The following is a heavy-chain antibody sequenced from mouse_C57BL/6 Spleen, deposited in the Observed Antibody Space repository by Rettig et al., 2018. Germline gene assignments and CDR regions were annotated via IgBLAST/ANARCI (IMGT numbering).Heavy chain of an antibody. Sequence: GSLKLSCAASGFTFSSYTMSWVRQTPEKRLEWVATISGGGGNTYYPDSVKGRFTISRDNAKNTLYLQMSSLRSEDTALYYCASGNSFDYWGQGTTLTVSS. J-gene: IGHJ2*01. CDR1: GFTFSSYT. CDR2: ISGGGGNT. D-gene: IGHD1-1*02. CDR3: ASGNSFDY. V-gene: IGHV5-9*01.